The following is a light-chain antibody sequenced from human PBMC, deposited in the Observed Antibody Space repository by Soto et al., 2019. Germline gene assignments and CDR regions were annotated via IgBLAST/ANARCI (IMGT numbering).Light chain of an antibody. V-gene: IGKV3-11*01. CDR3: QQRSNWPPVS. Sequence: EIVLTQSPDTLSLSPGERATLSCRASQRVSSNLAWYQQKPGQAPRLLIYDASNRATGIPARFSGTVSGTDFTLTISSLEPEDFGVYYCQQRSNWPPVSFGGGTKVDIK. CDR2: DAS. J-gene: IGKJ4*01. CDR1: QRVSSN.